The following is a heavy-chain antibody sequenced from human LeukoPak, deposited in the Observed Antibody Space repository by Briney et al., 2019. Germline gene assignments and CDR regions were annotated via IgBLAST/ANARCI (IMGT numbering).Heavy chain of an antibody. J-gene: IGHJ5*02. Sequence: GGSLRLSCAASGFTFSSYGMHWVRQAPGKGLEWVAVISYDGSNKYYADSVKGRFTISRDNSKNTLYLQMNSLRAEDTAVYYCTTDPPLLPWGQGTLVTVSS. CDR3: TTDPPLLP. V-gene: IGHV3-30*03. D-gene: IGHD1-26*01. CDR1: GFTFSSYG. CDR2: ISYDGSNK.